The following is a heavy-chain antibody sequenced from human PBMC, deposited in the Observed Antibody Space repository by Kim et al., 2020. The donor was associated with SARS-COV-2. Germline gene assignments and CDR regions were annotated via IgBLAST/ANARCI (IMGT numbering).Heavy chain of an antibody. Sequence: GGSLRLSCAASGFTFSGYSMSWVRQAPGKGLEWISYIGSSGSTMYHADAVQGRFVVSRDNAKTSLYLQMTSLRDEDTAIYYCARVVRGSGTYFYDYWGQG. CDR1: GFTFSGYS. J-gene: IGHJ4*02. D-gene: IGHD1-26*01. CDR2: IGSSGSTM. V-gene: IGHV3-48*02. CDR3: ARVVRGSGTYFYDY.